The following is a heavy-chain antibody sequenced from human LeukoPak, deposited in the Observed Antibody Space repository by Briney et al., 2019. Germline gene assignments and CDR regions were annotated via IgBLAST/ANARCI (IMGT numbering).Heavy chain of an antibody. Sequence: GGSLRLSCAASGFTFSSYSMNWVRQAPGKGLELVSSISSSSSYIYYADSVKGRFTISRDNAKNSLYLQMNSLRAEDTAVYYCARDRRFGELSALAFDIWGQGTMVTVSS. V-gene: IGHV3-21*01. D-gene: IGHD3-10*01. CDR2: ISSSSSYI. J-gene: IGHJ3*02. CDR1: GFTFSSYS. CDR3: ARDRRFGELSALAFDI.